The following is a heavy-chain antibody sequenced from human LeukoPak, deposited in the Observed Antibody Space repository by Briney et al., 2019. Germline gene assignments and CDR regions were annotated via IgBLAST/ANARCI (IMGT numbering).Heavy chain of an antibody. CDR3: ARATTPSYDSTGYSDY. CDR2: IKEDGSEK. D-gene: IGHD3-22*01. Sequence: GGSLRLSCAASGFMFSSYWMSWVRQAPGKGLEWVADIKEDGSEKSYVDSVKGRFTISRDNAKNTVYLQMNSLRAEDTAVYYCARATTPSYDSTGYSDYWGQGTLVTVSS. CDR1: GFMFSSYW. J-gene: IGHJ4*02. V-gene: IGHV3-7*01.